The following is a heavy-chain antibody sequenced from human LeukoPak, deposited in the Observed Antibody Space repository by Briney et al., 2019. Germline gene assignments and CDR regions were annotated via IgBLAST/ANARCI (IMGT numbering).Heavy chain of an antibody. V-gene: IGHV1/OR15-1*04. CDR2: INPNSGGT. CDR3: ARKAYNRFDP. Sequence: ASVKVSCKASGYIFTDYYMHWVRQAPGQELGWMGRINPNSGGTNYAQKFQGRVTMTRDTSISTAYMELSSLRSDDTAVYYCARKAYNRFDPWGQGTLVTVSS. J-gene: IGHJ5*02. CDR1: GYIFTDYY.